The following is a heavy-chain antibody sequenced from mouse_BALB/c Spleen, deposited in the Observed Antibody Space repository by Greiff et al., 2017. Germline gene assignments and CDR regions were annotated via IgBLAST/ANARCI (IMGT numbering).Heavy chain of an antibody. J-gene: IGHJ4*01. CDR1: GFSFSSYA. Sequence: EVQLVESGPGLVKPGGSLTLSCAASGFSFSSYAMSWVRQTPEKRLEWVASISSGGSTYYTDYVMGRITISRDNTKNILYLQMSSLRPEDTAMYYCARGGSYGDAMDYWGQGTSVTVSS. CDR2: ISSGGST. CDR3: ARGGSYGDAMDY. V-gene: IGHV5-6-5*01. D-gene: IGHD1-1*02.